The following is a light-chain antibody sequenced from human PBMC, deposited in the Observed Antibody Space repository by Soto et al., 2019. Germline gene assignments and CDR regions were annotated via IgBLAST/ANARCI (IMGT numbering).Light chain of an antibody. CDR1: SGDVGGYNY. Sequence: QSALTQPASVSGSPGQSITISCTGTSGDVGGYNYVSWYQQHPGKAPKLMIYDVSNRPSGVSNRFSGSKSDNTASLTISGLQAEDEADYYCSSYTSSSTRIFGGGTKLTVL. V-gene: IGLV2-14*01. J-gene: IGLJ2*01. CDR2: DVS. CDR3: SSYTSSSTRI.